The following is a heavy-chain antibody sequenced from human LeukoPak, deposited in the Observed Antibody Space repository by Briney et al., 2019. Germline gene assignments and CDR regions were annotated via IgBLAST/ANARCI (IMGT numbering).Heavy chain of an antibody. Sequence: SETLSLTCAVSGYSISSGYYWGWIRQPPGKGLEGIGSIYHSGSTYYNPSLKSRVTISVDTAKNQFSLKLSSVTAADTAVYYCARQVFGVVIIDVGFDYWGQGTLVTVSS. CDR3: ARQVFGVVIIDVGFDY. V-gene: IGHV4-38-2*01. CDR2: IYHSGST. J-gene: IGHJ4*02. CDR1: GYSISSGYY. D-gene: IGHD3-3*01.